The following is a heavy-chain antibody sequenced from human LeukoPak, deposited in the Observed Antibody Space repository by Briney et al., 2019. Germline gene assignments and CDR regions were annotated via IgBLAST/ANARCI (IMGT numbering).Heavy chain of an antibody. D-gene: IGHD2-15*01. CDR1: GRSISSSSYY. Sequence: SETLSLTCTLSGRSISSSSYYWAWIRQPPGKGLEWIGSIYYSGSAYYNPSLKSRVTISVDTSKNQFSLKLSSVTAADTAVYYCARFRSGGSFGDYWGQGTLVTVSS. V-gene: IGHV4-39*01. J-gene: IGHJ4*02. CDR2: IYYSGSA. CDR3: ARFRSGGSFGDY.